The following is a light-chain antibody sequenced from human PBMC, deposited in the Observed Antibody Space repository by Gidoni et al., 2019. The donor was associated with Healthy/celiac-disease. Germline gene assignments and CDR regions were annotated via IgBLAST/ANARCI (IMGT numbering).Light chain of an antibody. CDR1: QRVSSN. CDR2: GAS. Sequence: EIVMTHSPATLSVSPGERATLACRTSQRVSSNLAWYQQKPGQAPRPLIYGASNRATGIPARFSGSGSGKGFTLTISSLQSEDFAVYYCQQYNNWPRTFGQGTKLEIK. J-gene: IGKJ2*01. CDR3: QQYNNWPRT. V-gene: IGKV3-15*01.